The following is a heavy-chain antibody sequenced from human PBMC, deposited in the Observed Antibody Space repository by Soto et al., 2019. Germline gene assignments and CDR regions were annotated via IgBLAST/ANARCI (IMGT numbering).Heavy chain of an antibody. CDR3: AGDAEAAGDTYYYVARYFDN. V-gene: IGHV3-30-3*01. D-gene: IGHD3-22*01. CDR2: ISYDGNFK. Sequence: QVQLVESGGGVVQSGRSLRLSCAVSGFSFSNYAMYWVRQAPGKGLEWVAVISYDGNFKYYADSVRGRFSISRDDSRNTLYLQMNSLRVEDTAVYYCAGDAEAAGDTYYYVARYFDNWGQGTLVTVSS. CDR1: GFSFSNYA. J-gene: IGHJ4*02.